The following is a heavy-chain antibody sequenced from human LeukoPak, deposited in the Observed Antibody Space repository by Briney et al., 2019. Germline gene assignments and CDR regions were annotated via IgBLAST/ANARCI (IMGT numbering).Heavy chain of an antibody. J-gene: IGHJ4*02. D-gene: IGHD3-10*01. Sequence: SETLSLTCTVSGGSISSGGYYWSWIRQHPGKGLEWIGYIYYSGSTYYNPSLKSRVTISVDTSKNQFSLKLNSVTAAGTAVYYCARGSGLSPFDYWGQGTLVTVSS. CDR2: IYYSGST. CDR3: ARGSGLSPFDY. V-gene: IGHV4-31*03. CDR1: GGSISSGGYY.